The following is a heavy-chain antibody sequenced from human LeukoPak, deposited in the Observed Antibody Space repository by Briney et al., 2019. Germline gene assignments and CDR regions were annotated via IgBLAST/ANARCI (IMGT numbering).Heavy chain of an antibody. CDR1: GISFSNYG. V-gene: IGHV3-23*01. Sequence: GGSLRLSCVVSGISFSNYGMSWVRQAPGKGLEWVSAITGSGGRTYDTDSLKGRFTISRDNSRNTLYLQMNSLRAEDTAVYYCAKDRVGAILYFDSWGQGTLVTVPS. CDR2: ITGSGGRT. CDR3: AKDRVGAILYFDS. D-gene: IGHD1-26*01. J-gene: IGHJ4*02.